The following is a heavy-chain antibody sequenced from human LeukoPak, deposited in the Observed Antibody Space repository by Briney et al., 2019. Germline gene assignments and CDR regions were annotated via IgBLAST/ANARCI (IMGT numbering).Heavy chain of an antibody. V-gene: IGHV3-48*03. CDR1: GFTFSSYE. CDR2: ISSSGSTI. CDR3: ARPPGDYYDSSGSYH. J-gene: IGHJ5*02. Sequence: GGSLRLSCAASGFTFSSYEMNWVRQAPGKVLEWVSYISSSGSTIYYADSVKGRFTISRDNAKNSLYLQMNSLRAEDTAVYYCARPPGDYYDSSGSYHWGQGTLVTVSS. D-gene: IGHD3-22*01.